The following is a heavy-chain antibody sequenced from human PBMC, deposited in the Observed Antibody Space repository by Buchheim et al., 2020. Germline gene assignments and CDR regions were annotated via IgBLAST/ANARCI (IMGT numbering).Heavy chain of an antibody. CDR2: LYTSGKS. V-gene: IGHV3-66*02. D-gene: IGHD6-19*01. Sequence: EVQLVQSGGGLVQPGGSLRLSCAAPGIPVSSNYMSWVRQSPEKGLEWVSVLYTSGKSYYTDSVKGRFIVSRDDSEHTLYLQMNGLRPEDTAVYYCASPGYSSGWYAYWGQGT. J-gene: IGHJ4*02. CDR3: ASPGYSSGWYAY. CDR1: GIPVSSNY.